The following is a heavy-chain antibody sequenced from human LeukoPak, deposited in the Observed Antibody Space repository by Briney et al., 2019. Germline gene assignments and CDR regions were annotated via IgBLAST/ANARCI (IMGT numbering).Heavy chain of an antibody. D-gene: IGHD2/OR15-2a*01. Sequence: SETLSHTCAVSGGSISRNKWWSWVRRPPGKGLEWIGVIHDSGSTNYNPPLKSRVTISVDKSKNQFSLKLSSVTAADTAVYYCGRVETPYFYLDYRGQGTLVTVSS. J-gene: IGHJ4*02. CDR1: GGSISRNKW. CDR3: GRVETPYFYLDY. CDR2: IHDSGST. V-gene: IGHV4-4*02.